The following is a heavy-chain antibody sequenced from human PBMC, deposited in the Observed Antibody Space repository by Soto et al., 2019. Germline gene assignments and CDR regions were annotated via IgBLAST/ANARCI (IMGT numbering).Heavy chain of an antibody. V-gene: IGHV3-9*01. J-gene: IGHJ4*02. Sequence: GGSLRLSCAASGFTFDNYAMHWVRQAPGKGLEWVSGISWNSGNIGYADSVKGRFNIARDNAKASLYLEMNSLRAEDTALYYCAKSLKIFGLATTRSGPLDSWGQGALVTVSS. D-gene: IGHD3-3*01. CDR2: ISWNSGNI. CDR1: GFTFDNYA. CDR3: AKSLKIFGLATTRSGPLDS.